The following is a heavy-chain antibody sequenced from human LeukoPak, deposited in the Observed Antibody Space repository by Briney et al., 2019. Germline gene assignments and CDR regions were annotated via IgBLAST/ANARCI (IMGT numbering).Heavy chain of an antibody. CDR3: ARDSSGLAGLGI. Sequence: PSETLSLTCTVSGGSISSSSYYWGWIRQPPGKGLEWIGSIYYSGSTYYNPSLKSRVTISVDTSKNQFSLKLSSVTAADTAVYYCARDSSGLAGLGIWGQGTMVTVSS. D-gene: IGHD3-22*01. CDR2: IYYSGST. V-gene: IGHV4-39*02. J-gene: IGHJ3*02. CDR1: GGSISSSSYY.